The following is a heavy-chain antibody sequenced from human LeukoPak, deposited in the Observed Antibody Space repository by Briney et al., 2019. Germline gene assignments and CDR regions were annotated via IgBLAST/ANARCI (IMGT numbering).Heavy chain of an antibody. CDR3: ARSYGHSIDY. Sequence: GGFLRLSCAASGLTFRNFWMCWVRQAPGKGLEWAATMKQDGSGQYYVDSVKGRFTISRDNAQNSLYLQMNNLRAEDTAVYYCARSYGHSIDYWGQGTLVTVSS. D-gene: IGHD3-10*01. CDR1: GLTFRNFW. J-gene: IGHJ4*02. CDR2: MKQDGSGQ. V-gene: IGHV3-7*01.